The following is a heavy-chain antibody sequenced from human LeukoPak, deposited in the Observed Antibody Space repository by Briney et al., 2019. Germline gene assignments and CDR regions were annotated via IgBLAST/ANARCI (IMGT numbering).Heavy chain of an antibody. CDR3: TRGTTVVTPFLGAFDI. J-gene: IGHJ3*02. CDR1: GGSIGSYY. D-gene: IGHD4-23*01. V-gene: IGHV4-59*01. CDR2: IYYSGST. Sequence: SETLSLTCTVSGGSIGSYYWSWIRQPPGKGLEWIGYIYYSGSTNYNPSLKSRVTISVDTSKNQFSLKLSSVTAADTAVYYCTRGTTVVTPFLGAFDIWGQGTMVTVSS.